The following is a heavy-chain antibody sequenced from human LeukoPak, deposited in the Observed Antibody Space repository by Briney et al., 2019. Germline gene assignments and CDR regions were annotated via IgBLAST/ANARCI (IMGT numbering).Heavy chain of an antibody. CDR1: GGTFSSYA. J-gene: IGHJ4*02. CDR2: IIPIFGTA. CDR3: ARAGYYDSSGYYGGGYFDY. V-gene: IGHV1-69*05. Sequence: ASVKVSCKASGGTFSSYAISWVRQAPGQGLEWMGGIIPIFGTANYAQKLQGRVTMTTDTSTSTAYMELRSLRSDDTAVYYCARAGYYDSSGYYGGGYFDYWGQGTLVTVSS. D-gene: IGHD3-22*01.